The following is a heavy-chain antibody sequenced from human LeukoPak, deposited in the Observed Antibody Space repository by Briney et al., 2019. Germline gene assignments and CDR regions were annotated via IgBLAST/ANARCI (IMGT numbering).Heavy chain of an antibody. J-gene: IGHJ4*02. CDR1: GFTFSTYW. Sequence: GGSLRLSCVASGFTFSTYWMYWVRQAPGKGLEWVANIKQDGSEKYYVDSVKGRFTVSRDNAKNSLYLQMNSLRAEDTALYYCSNGRTSSGTLQHDYWGQGTLVTVSS. V-gene: IGHV3-7*03. CDR2: IKQDGSEK. CDR3: SNGRTSSGTLQHDY. D-gene: IGHD6-19*01.